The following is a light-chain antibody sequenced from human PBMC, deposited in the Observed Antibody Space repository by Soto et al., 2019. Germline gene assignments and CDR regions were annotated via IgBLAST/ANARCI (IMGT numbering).Light chain of an antibody. CDR1: QSVSGF. Sequence: EIVLTQSPGTLSLSPGERATLSCRASQSVSGFLAWYQQKPGQAPRLLIYDASSRATGIPDRFSGSGSGTDFTLTISRLEPEDCAVYFCQQYDSSPQAFGLGTKVEIK. J-gene: IGKJ1*01. CDR2: DAS. V-gene: IGKV3-20*01. CDR3: QQYDSSPQA.